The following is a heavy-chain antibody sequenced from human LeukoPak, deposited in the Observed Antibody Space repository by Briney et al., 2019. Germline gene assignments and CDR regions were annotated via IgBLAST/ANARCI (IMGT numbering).Heavy chain of an antibody. CDR2: ISAYNGNT. D-gene: IGHD2-2*02. J-gene: IGHJ3*02. CDR3: ARDTIVVVPAAIPLNDAFDI. Sequence: ASVKVSCKASGYTFTSYGMSWVRQAPGQGLEWMGWISAYNGNTNYAQKLQGRVTMTTDTSTSTAYMELRSLRSDDTAVYYCARDTIVVVPAAIPLNDAFDIWGQGTMVTVSS. V-gene: IGHV1-18*01. CDR1: GYTFTSYG.